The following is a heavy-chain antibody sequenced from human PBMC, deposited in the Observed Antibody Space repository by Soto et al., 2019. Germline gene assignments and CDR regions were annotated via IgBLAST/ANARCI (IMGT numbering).Heavy chain of an antibody. J-gene: IGHJ6*02. Sequence: SETLSLTCTVSGGSISSYYWSWIRQPPGKGLEWIGYIYYSGSTNYNPSLKSRVTISVDTSKNQFSLKLSSVTAADTAVYYCARTYYDFWSGYSPYYYYGVDVWGQGTTVTVSS. D-gene: IGHD3-3*01. CDR3: ARTYYDFWSGYSPYYYYGVDV. CDR1: GGSISSYY. CDR2: IYYSGST. V-gene: IGHV4-59*01.